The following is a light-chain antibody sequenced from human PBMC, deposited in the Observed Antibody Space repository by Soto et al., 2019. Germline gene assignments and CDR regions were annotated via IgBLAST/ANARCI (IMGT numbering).Light chain of an antibody. CDR1: QSINSN. CDR3: QQYNTWPGWT. J-gene: IGKJ1*01. V-gene: IGKV3-15*01. CDR2: GAS. Sequence: EVVMTQSPAALSVSPGERATLSCRASQSINSNLAWYQQKPGQAPRLLIYGASTLATGIPARFSGAGSGTDFPLTISSLQSEDFAVYYCQQYNTWPGWTFGQGTKVEIK.